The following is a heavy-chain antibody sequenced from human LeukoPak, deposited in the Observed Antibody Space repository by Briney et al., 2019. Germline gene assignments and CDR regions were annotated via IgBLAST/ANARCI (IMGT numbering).Heavy chain of an antibody. J-gene: IGHJ4*02. CDR3: ATGYCSSTSCYAGSRRDY. Sequence: GGSLRLSCAASGFTFSSYGMSWVRQAPGKGLEWVSAISGSGGSTYYADSVKGRFTISRDNSKNTLYLQMNSLRAEDTAVYYCATGYCSSTSCYAGSRRDYWGQGTLVTVSS. V-gene: IGHV3-23*01. CDR2: ISGSGGST. D-gene: IGHD2-2*01. CDR1: GFTFSSYG.